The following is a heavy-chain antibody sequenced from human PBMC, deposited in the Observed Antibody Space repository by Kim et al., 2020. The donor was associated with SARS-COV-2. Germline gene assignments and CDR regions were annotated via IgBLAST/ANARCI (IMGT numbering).Heavy chain of an antibody. V-gene: IGHV1-3*01. CDR3: AGPYSSSWYDAFDI. CDR2: INAGNGNT. CDR1: GYTFTSYA. D-gene: IGHD6-13*01. J-gene: IGHJ3*02. Sequence: ASVKVSCKASGYTFTSYAMHWVRQAPGQRLEWMGWINAGNGNTKYSQKFQGRVTITRDTSASTAYMELSSLRSEDTAVYYCAGPYSSSWYDAFDIWGQGTMVTVSS.